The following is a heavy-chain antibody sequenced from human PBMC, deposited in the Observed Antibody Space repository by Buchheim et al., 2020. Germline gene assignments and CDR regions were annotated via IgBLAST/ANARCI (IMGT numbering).Heavy chain of an antibody. CDR1: GGSFSGYY. CDR3: ARTPISPYHDFWSGYYDKLNWFDP. J-gene: IGHJ5*02. V-gene: IGHV4-34*01. CDR2: INHSGST. D-gene: IGHD3-3*01. Sequence: QVQLQQWGAGLLKPSETLSLTCAVYGGSFSGYYWSWIRQPPGKGLEWIGEINHSGSTNYNPSLKSRVTISVDTSKNQFSLKLSSVTAADTAAYYCARTPISPYHDFWSGYYDKLNWFDPWGQGTL.